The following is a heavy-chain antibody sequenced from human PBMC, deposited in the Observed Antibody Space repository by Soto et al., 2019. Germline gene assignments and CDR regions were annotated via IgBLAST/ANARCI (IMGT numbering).Heavy chain of an antibody. CDR2: ITGNSEYK. V-gene: IGHV3-21*06. Sequence: GGSLRLSCVVSGVSFSDYSMNWVRQAPGKGLEWVSLITGNSEYKYYAGSVKGRFTVSRDNAKNSLYLQMNSLTVEDTAVYYCARSGELLQTFDSWGQGTLVTVPQ. D-gene: IGHD1-26*01. CDR1: GVSFSDYS. J-gene: IGHJ4*02. CDR3: ARSGELLQTFDS.